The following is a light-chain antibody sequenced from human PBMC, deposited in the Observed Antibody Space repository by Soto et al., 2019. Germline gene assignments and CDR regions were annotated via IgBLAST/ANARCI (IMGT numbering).Light chain of an antibody. CDR2: AAS. V-gene: IGKV1-12*01. Sequence: DIQMTQSPSSVSASVGDTVTITCRASQDISSWVAWYQQKPGKAPKLLISAASSLQSGVPTRFSGSGSGTDFTLIISGLQTEDFETYFCQQGDSFPFTFGGGTKVEIK. CDR1: QDISSW. J-gene: IGKJ4*01. CDR3: QQGDSFPFT.